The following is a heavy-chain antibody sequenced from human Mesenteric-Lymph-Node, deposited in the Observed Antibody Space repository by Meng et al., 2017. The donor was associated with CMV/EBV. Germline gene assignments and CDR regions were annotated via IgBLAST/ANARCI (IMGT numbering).Heavy chain of an antibody. V-gene: IGHV4-34*01. CDR3: ARHQRWLKSEGGFNY. J-gene: IGHJ4*02. CDR2: INHSGST. D-gene: IGHD4-23*01. CDR1: GGSFSGYY. Sequence: QGRLQQWGAGLLKPSETLSLTCAGYGGSFSGYYWSWIRQPPGKGLEWIGEINHSGSTNYNPSLKSRVTISVDTSKNQFSLKLSSVTAADTAVYYCARHQRWLKSEGGFNYWGQGTLVTVSS.